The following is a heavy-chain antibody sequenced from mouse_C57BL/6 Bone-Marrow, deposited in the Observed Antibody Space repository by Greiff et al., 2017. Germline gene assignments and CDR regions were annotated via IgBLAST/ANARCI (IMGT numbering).Heavy chain of an antibody. J-gene: IGHJ3*01. Sequence: QVQLQQPGAELVRPGSSVKLSCKASGYTFTSYWMEWVKQRPGQGLEWIGNIYPSDSETHYNQKFKDKATLTVDKSSSTAYMQLSSLTAEDSAVYYGATAWFAYWGQGTLVTVSA. CDR1: GYTFTSYW. V-gene: IGHV1-61*01. CDR2: IYPSDSET. D-gene: IGHD3-1*01. CDR3: ATAWFAY.